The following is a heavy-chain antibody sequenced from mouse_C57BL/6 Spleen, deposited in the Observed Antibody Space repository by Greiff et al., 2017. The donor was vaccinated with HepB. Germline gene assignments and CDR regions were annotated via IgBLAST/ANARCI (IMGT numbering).Heavy chain of an antibody. CDR3: ARSGDLLRYAMDY. V-gene: IGHV1-85*01. J-gene: IGHJ4*01. D-gene: IGHD1-1*01. Sequence: VQLQQSGPELVKPGASVKLSCKASGYTFTSYDINWVKQRPGQGLEWIGWIYPRDGSTKYNEKFKGKATLTVDTSSSTAYMELHSLTSEDSVVYFCARSGDLLRYAMDYWGQGTSVTVSS. CDR2: IYPRDGST. CDR1: GYTFTSYD.